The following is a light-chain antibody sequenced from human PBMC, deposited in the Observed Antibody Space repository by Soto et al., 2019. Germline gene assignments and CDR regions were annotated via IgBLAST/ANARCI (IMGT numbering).Light chain of an antibody. CDR2: AAS. Sequence: DFQMTQCPSTAYGGGRVTIRCGASQSISRWLALYQQKPGKAPKLVIYAASSLQSGVPSRFSGSGYGTDFTLTISSLQTEDFATYYCEQSYSNPWTFGQGIKVDI. J-gene: IGKJ1*01. CDR1: QSISRW. CDR3: EQSYSNPWT. V-gene: IGKV1-39*01.